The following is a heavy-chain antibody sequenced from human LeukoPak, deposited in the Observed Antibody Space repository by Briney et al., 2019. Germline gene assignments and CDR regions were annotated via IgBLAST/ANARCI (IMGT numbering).Heavy chain of an antibody. CDR3: ARGTRYYRSGSYYY. V-gene: IGHV1-8*01. Sequence: ASVKVSCKASGYTFTSDDINWVRQATGQGLEWMGWMNPNSGNTGYAQKFQGRVTMTRNTSISTAYMELSSLRSEDTAVYYCARGTRYYRSGSYYYWGQGTLVTVSS. CDR2: MNPNSGNT. CDR1: GYTFTSDD. J-gene: IGHJ4*02. D-gene: IGHD3-10*01.